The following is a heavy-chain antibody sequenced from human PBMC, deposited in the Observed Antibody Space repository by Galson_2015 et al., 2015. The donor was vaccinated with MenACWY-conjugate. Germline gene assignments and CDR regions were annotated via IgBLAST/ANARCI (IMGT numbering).Heavy chain of an antibody. CDR2: ISDSGGST. D-gene: IGHD3-10*01. CDR3: AKTRAISDFDF. V-gene: IGHV3-23*01. Sequence: SLRLSCAASGFTFSSYAMSWVRQAPGKGLEWVSGISDSGGSTYYADSVKGRFTISRDNSKNTLYLQMNSLRAEDTAVYYCAKTRAISDFDFWGQGTLVTVSS. CDR1: GFTFSSYA. J-gene: IGHJ4*02.